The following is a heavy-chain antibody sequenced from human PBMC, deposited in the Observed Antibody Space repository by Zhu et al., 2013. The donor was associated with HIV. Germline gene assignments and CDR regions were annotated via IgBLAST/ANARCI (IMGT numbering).Heavy chain of an antibody. Sequence: QVQLVQSGAEVKKPGSSVKVSCKASGGTFSSYAISWVRQAPGQGLEWMGGIIPIFGTANYAQKFQGRVTITADESTSTAYMELSSLRSEDTAVYYCARGRKGIAAAGTRGWFDPWGQGTLVTVSS. CDR2: IIPIFGTA. CDR1: GGTFSSYA. V-gene: IGHV1-69*01. D-gene: IGHD6-13*01. J-gene: IGHJ5*02. CDR3: ARGRKGIAAAGTRGWFDP.